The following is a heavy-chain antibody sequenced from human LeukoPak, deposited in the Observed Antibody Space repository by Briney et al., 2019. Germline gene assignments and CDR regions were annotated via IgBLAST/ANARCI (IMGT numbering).Heavy chain of an antibody. V-gene: IGHV4-34*01. CDR2: INHSGST. CDR1: GGSFSGYY. CDR3: ARKRYYYDSSGYYHYYYYYMDV. D-gene: IGHD3-22*01. Sequence: SETLSLTCAVYGGSFSGYYWSWIRQPPGKGLEWIGEINHSGSTNYNPSLKSRVTISVDTSKNQFSLKLSSVTAADTAVYYCARKRYYYDSSGYYHYYYYYMDVWGKGTTVTVSS. J-gene: IGHJ6*03.